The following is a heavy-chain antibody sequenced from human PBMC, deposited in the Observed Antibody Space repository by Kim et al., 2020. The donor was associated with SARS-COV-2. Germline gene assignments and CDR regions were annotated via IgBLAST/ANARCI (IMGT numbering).Heavy chain of an antibody. V-gene: IGHV1-69*13. Sequence: SVKVSCKASGGIFTTYPIIWVRQAPGQGLELMGRINPNGGPPNYAQKFQGRVTISADESTTTVYMTLSSLTSEDTAVYYCARGQIYSPTYSRFEPWGQG. D-gene: IGHD5-18*01. CDR1: GGIFTTYP. CDR3: ARGQIYSPTYSRFEP. CDR2: INPNGGPP. J-gene: IGHJ5*02.